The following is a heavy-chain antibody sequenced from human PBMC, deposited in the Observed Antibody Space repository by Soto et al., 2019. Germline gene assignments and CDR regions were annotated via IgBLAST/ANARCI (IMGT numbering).Heavy chain of an antibody. J-gene: IGHJ4*02. CDR2: IYDSGSS. CDR1: GASISSGDYF. V-gene: IGHV4-30-4*01. CDR3: AREKGYISGPKNFDY. Sequence: SETLSLTCTVSGASISSGDYFWSWIRQSPGKGLQWIGYIYDSGSSYYNPSLKSRVTMSVDTSKNQFSLKLSSVTAADTAVYYCAREKGYISGPKNFDYWGQGTLVTVSS. D-gene: IGHD5-12*01.